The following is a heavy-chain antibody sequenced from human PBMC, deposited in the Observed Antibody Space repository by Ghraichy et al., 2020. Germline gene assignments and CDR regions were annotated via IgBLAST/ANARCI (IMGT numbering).Heavy chain of an antibody. CDR3: ARAHEAVAGQLRY. J-gene: IGHJ4*02. V-gene: IGHV3-21*01. D-gene: IGHD6-19*01. CDR2: ISSSSSYI. Sequence: GGSLRLSCAASGFTFSSYSMNWVRQAPGKGLEWVSSISSSSSYIYHADSVKGRFTISRDNAKNSLYLQMNSLRAEDTAVYYCARAHEAVAGQLRYWGQGTLVTVSS. CDR1: GFTFSSYS.